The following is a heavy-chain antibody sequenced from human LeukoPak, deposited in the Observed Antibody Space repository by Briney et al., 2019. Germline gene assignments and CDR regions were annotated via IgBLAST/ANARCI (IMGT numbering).Heavy chain of an antibody. J-gene: IGHJ4*02. CDR3: AKRGVVIRVILVGFHKEAYYFDS. Sequence: GGSLRLSCAVSGISLSNYGMSWVRQAPGKGLEWVAGISGSGGGTNYADSVKGRFTISRDNPKNTLYLQMNRLRAEDTAVYFCAKRGVVIRVILVGFHKEAYYFDSWGQGALVTVSS. CDR1: GISLSNYG. V-gene: IGHV3-23*01. D-gene: IGHD3-22*01. CDR2: ISGSGGGT.